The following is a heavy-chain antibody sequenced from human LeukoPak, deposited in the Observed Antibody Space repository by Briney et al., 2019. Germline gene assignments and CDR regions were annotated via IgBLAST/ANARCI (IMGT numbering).Heavy chain of an antibody. J-gene: IGHJ3*02. CDR3: ARHQYSGTYYNAFDI. V-gene: IGHV5-51*01. Sequence: GESLKISCKGSGSSFTSYWIGWVRQMPGKGLEYMGIIYPGDSDTRYSPSFQGQVTISADKSISTAYLQWSSLKASDTAMYYCARHQYSGTYYNAFDIWGQGALVTVSS. D-gene: IGHD1-26*01. CDR2: IYPGDSDT. CDR1: GSSFTSYW.